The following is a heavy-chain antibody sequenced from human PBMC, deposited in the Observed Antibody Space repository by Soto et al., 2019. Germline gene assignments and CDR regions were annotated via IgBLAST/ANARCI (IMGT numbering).Heavy chain of an antibody. CDR2: IYYSGST. Sequence: SETLSLTCTVSGGSISSGDYYWSWIRQPPGKGLEWIGYIYYSGSTYYNPSLKSRVTISVDTSKNQFSLKLSSVTAADTAVYYCARVIRYDYVWVSYRSKYFDYWGQGTLVTVS. D-gene: IGHD3-16*02. J-gene: IGHJ4*02. V-gene: IGHV4-30-4*01. CDR3: ARVIRYDYVWVSYRSKYFDY. CDR1: GGSISSGDYY.